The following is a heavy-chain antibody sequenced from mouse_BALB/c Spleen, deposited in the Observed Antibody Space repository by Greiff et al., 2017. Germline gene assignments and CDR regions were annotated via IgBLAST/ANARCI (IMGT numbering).Heavy chain of an antibody. J-gene: IGHJ4*01. D-gene: IGHD4-1*01. V-gene: IGHV5-17*02. CDR2: ISSGSSTI. CDR3: ARVRCWDYAMDY. Sequence: EVMLVESGGGLVQPGGSRKLSCAASGFTFSSFGMHWVRQAPEKGLEWVAYISSGSSTIYYADTVKGRFTISRDNPKNTLFLQMTSLRSEDTAMYYCARVRCWDYAMDYWGQGTSVTVSS. CDR1: GFTFSSFG.